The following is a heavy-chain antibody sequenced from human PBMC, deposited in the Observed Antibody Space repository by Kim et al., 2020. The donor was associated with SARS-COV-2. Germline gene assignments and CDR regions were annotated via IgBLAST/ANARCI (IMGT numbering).Heavy chain of an antibody. Sequence: SETPSLTCTVSGGSISSYYWSWIRQPPGKGLEWIGYIYYSGSTNYNPSPKSRVTISIYTSKNQFSLKLSSVTAADTAVYYCARDALSHCLTNFDYWVQGTQVSVSS. D-gene: IGHD3-10*01. CDR2: IYYSGST. V-gene: IGHV4-59*01. CDR1: GGSISSYY. J-gene: IGHJ4*02. CDR3: ARDALSHCLTNFDY.